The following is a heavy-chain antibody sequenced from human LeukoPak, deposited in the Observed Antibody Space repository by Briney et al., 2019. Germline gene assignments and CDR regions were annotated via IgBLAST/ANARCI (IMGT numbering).Heavy chain of an antibody. CDR2: FDPEDGET. CDR1: GGTFSSYA. Sequence: ASVRVSCKASGGTFSSYAISWVRQAPGKGLEWMGGFDPEDGETIYAQKFQGRVTMTEDTSTDTAYMELRSLRSEDTAVYYCATEAARGGDYYDSSGYYENYWAQGTLVTVSS. CDR3: ATEAARGGDYYDSSGYYENY. J-gene: IGHJ4*02. D-gene: IGHD3-22*01. V-gene: IGHV1-24*01.